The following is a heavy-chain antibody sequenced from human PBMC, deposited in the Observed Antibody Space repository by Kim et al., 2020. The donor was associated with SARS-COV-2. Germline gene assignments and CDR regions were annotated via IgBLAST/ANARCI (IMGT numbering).Heavy chain of an antibody. CDR3: ASGPDYDFWSGFSYWFDP. V-gene: IGHV4-39*01. Sequence: SETLSLTCTVSGGSISSSSFYWGWIRQPPGKGLEWIGSIYYSGSTYYNPSLKSRVTMFVDTSKNQFSLKLSSVTAADTAVYYCASGPDYDFWSGFSYWFDPWGQGTLVTVSS. CDR2: IYYSGST. D-gene: IGHD3-3*01. CDR1: GGSISSSSFY. J-gene: IGHJ5*02.